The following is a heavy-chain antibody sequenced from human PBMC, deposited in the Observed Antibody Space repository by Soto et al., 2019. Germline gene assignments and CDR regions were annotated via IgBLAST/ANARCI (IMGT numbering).Heavy chain of an antibody. V-gene: IGHV3-48*03. J-gene: IGHJ6*02. CDR1: GFTCSSYE. Sequence: PGRSLRLCCAASGFTCSSYEMNWCRQAPGKGLEGVSYISSSGSTIYYADSGKGRFTIPSDNAKNSLYLQMNSLSAEDTAVYYCARVQSGSSWYYYYYYGMDVLGQGTTVTVSS. CDR2: ISSSGSTI. D-gene: IGHD6-13*01. CDR3: ARVQSGSSWYYYYYYGMDV.